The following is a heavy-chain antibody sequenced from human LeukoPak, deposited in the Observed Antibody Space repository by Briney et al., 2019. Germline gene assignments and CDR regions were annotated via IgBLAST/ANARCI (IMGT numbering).Heavy chain of an antibody. CDR1: GASISSYY. J-gene: IGHJ4*02. Sequence: SETLSLTCTVSGASISSYYWSWIRQPPGKGLEWIGFIYTSGSPHYNSSLKSRVTISEDTSKNQFTSKNQFSLKLSSVTAADTAVYYCARHYSGSYSPFDYWGQGTLVTVSS. CDR2: IYTSGSP. CDR3: ARHYSGSYSPFDY. D-gene: IGHD1-26*01. V-gene: IGHV4-4*09.